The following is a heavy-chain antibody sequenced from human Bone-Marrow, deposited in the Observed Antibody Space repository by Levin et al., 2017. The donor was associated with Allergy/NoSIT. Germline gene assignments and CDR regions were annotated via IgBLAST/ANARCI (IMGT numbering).Heavy chain of an antibody. CDR3: ARESTGLDY. Sequence: GESLKISCAASGFTFSNYWMHWVRQAPGKGLVWVSRINSAESSTLYADSVKGRFTISRDNAKSTLFLQMNSLRAEDTAVYYCARESTGLDYWGQGTLVTVSS. J-gene: IGHJ4*02. CDR2: INSAESST. CDR1: GFTFSNYW. V-gene: IGHV3-74*01.